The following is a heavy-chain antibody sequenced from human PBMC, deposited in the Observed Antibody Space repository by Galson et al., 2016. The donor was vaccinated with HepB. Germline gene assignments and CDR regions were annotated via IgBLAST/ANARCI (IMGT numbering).Heavy chain of an antibody. J-gene: IGHJ4*02. V-gene: IGHV5-51*01. CDR1: GYTFTSYW. Sequence: QSGAEVKKPGESLKISCKASGYTFTSYWIAWVRQMPGKGLEYMGIIYPADSNTRYSPSFQGQVTISVEKSINTAYLQWSSLKASDTAMYYCARRSCSTNTCWDFDYWGQGTLISVSS. CDR3: ARRSCSTNTCWDFDY. CDR2: IYPADSNT. D-gene: IGHD2-2*01.